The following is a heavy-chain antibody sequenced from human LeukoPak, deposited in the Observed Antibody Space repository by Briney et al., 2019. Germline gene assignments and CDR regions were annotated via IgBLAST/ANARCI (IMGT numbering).Heavy chain of an antibody. CDR2: ISGSGGGT. V-gene: IGHV3-23*01. D-gene: IGHD5-18*01. CDR3: AKAAGRGYNYGDYFDY. J-gene: IGHJ4*02. CDR1: GFIFSDYY. Sequence: GSLILSCAASGFIFSDYYMAWVRQAPGKGLEWVSAISGSGGGTYYADSVKGRFTISRDNSKNTLYVQMNSLRAADTAVYYCAKAAGRGYNYGDYFDYWGQGTLVTVSS.